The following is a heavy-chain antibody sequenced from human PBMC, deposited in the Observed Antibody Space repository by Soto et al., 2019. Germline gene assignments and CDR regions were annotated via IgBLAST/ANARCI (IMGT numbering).Heavy chain of an antibody. CDR2: INSDGSST. V-gene: IGHV3-74*01. CDR3: ARDLLVYSSGWYVRGPGWFDP. CDR1: GFTFSSYW. J-gene: IGHJ5*02. D-gene: IGHD6-19*01. Sequence: PGGSLRLSCAASGFTFSSYWMSWVRQAPGKGLVWVSRINSDGSSTSYADSVKGRFTISRDNAKNTLYLQMNSLRAEDTAVYYCARDLLVYSSGWYVRGPGWFDPWGQGTLVTVSS.